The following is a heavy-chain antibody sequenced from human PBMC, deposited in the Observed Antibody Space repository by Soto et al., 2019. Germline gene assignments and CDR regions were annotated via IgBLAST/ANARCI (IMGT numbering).Heavy chain of an antibody. CDR1: GFTFGDYA. V-gene: IGHV3-49*03. CDR2: IRSKAYGGTT. J-gene: IGHJ4*02. CDR3: SRLKAAASDF. D-gene: IGHD6-13*01. Sequence: GGSLRLSCTASGFTFGDYAMSWFRQAPGKGLEWVGFIRSKAYGGTTEYAASVKGRFSISRDDSKSIAYLQMKSLKTDDTAVYYCSRLKAAASDFWGQRTLVTVSS.